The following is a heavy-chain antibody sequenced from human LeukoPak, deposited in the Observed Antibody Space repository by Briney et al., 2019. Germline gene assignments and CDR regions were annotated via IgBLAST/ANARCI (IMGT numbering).Heavy chain of an antibody. V-gene: IGHV1-18*01. CDR1: GYTFTSNG. CDR3: ARVGTVTPYYYYYGMDV. J-gene: IGHJ6*02. CDR2: ISAYNGNT. Sequence: ASVKVSCKASGYTFTSNGISWVRQAPGQGLEWMGWISAYNGNTNYAQKLQGRVTMTTDTSTSTAYMELRSLRSDDTAVYYCARVGTVTPYYYYYGMDVWGQGTTVTVSS. D-gene: IGHD4-17*01.